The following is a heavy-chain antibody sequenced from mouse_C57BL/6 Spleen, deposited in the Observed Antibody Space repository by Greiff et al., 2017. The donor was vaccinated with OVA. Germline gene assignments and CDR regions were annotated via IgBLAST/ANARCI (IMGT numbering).Heavy chain of an antibody. J-gene: IGHJ2*01. CDR2: IDPSDSYT. CDR3: ARRGGMYYFDY. D-gene: IGHD1-1*02. Sequence: QVQLKQSGAELVMPGASVKLSCKASGYTFTSYWMHWVKQRPGQGLEWIGEIDPSDSYTNYNQKFKGKSTLTVDKSSSTAYMQLSSLTSEDSAVYYCARRGGMYYFDYWGQGTTLTVSS. CDR1: GYTFTSYW. V-gene: IGHV1-69*01.